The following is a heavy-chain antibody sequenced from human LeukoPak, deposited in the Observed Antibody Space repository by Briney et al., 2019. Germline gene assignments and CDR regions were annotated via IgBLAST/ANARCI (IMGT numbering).Heavy chain of an antibody. CDR2: IKSKTDGGTT. CDR1: GFTFCNAW. CDR3: TTDRYSSGGFDY. Sequence: GGSLSLSCAASGFTFCNAWMSWVRQAPGKGMEWVGRIKSKTDGGTTDYAAPVKGRFTISRDDSKNTLYLQMNSLKTEDTAVYYCTTDRYSSGGFDYWGQGTLVTVSS. D-gene: IGHD6-19*01. J-gene: IGHJ4*02. V-gene: IGHV3-15*01.